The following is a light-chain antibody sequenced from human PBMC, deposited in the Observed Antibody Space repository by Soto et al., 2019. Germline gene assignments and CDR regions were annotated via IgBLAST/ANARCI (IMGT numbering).Light chain of an antibody. V-gene: IGKV1-5*03. Sequence: DIQMTQSPSTLSGSVGDRVTITCRASQTISSWLAWYQQKPGQAPKLLIYNASTLRSGVPSRFSGSGSGTEFTITISSLQHDDFAAYYCQQYYSYSEAFGQGTKVDLK. CDR3: QQYYSYSEA. J-gene: IGKJ1*01. CDR2: NAS. CDR1: QTISSW.